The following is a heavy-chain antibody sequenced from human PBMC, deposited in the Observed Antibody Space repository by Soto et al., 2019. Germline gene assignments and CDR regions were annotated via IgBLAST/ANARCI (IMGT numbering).Heavy chain of an antibody. Sequence: SETLSLTCAVSGLSVSSTNWWSWVRQTTGKGLEWIGEVFHPGIAKYNPSLESRVTMSMDESRNQLSLEIRSMTAADTAVYYCARDVYYGGFSLDDWGHGILVTVSS. D-gene: IGHD4-17*01. CDR1: GLSVSSTNW. CDR3: ARDVYYGGFSLDD. V-gene: IGHV4-4*02. J-gene: IGHJ4*01. CDR2: VFHPGIA.